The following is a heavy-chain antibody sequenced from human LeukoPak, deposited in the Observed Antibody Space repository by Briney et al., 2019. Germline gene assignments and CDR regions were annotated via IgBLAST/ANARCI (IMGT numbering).Heavy chain of an antibody. J-gene: IGHJ4*02. CDR1: GGSFSGYY. CDR2: INHSGST. Sequence: SETLSLTCAVYGGSFSGYYWSWIRQPPGKGLEWIGEINHSGSTNYNPSLKSRVTISVDTSKNQFSLKLSSVTAADTAVYYCARGGYYDSSGYYYSRRHIASFDYWGQGTLVTVSS. CDR3: ARGGYYDSSGYYYSRRHIASFDY. V-gene: IGHV4-34*01. D-gene: IGHD3-22*01.